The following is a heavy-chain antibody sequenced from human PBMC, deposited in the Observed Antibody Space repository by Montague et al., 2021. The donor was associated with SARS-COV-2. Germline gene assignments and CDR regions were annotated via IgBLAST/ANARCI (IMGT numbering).Heavy chain of an antibody. D-gene: IGHD1-26*01. J-gene: IGHJ3*02. CDR1: GFSLSTSGMC. CDR3: ARIWGATRGDAVDI. CDR2: XDWXDDK. V-gene: IGHV2-70*01. Sequence: PALVKPTQTLTLTCTFSGFSLSTSGMCVSWIRQPPGKALEWLALXDWXDDKYYSTSLKTRLTISKDTSKNPVVLTMTNMDPVDTATYYCARIWGATRGDAVDIWGQGTMVTVSS.